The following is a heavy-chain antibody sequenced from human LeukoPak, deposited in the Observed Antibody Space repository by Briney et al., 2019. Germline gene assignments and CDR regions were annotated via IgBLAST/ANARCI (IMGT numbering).Heavy chain of an antibody. D-gene: IGHD7-27*01. J-gene: IGHJ4*02. V-gene: IGHV4-30-2*01. Sequence: SETLSLTCAVSGGSIISGTYSWSWIRQPPGKGLEWIGYICHSGSTYYNPSLKSRVTMSLDTSKNQFSLKLTSVTAADTAIYFCARWGTYWGQGILVTVSS. CDR2: ICHSGST. CDR1: GGSIISGTYS. CDR3: ARWGTY.